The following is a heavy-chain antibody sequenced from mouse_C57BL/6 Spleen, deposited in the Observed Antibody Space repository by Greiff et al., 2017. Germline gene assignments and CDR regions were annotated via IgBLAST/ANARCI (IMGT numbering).Heavy chain of an antibody. V-gene: IGHV1-69*01. CDR2: IDPSDSYT. J-gene: IGHJ2*01. CDR3: ARGLYGNSFDG. Sequence: QVQLQQPGAELVMPGASVKLSCKASGYTFTSYWMHWVKQRPGQGLEWIGEIDPSDSYTNYTQKFKGKSTLTVDKSSSTAYMQLSSLTSEDSAVYYCARGLYGNSFDGWGQGTTLSVSP. D-gene: IGHD1-1*01. CDR1: GYTFTSYW.